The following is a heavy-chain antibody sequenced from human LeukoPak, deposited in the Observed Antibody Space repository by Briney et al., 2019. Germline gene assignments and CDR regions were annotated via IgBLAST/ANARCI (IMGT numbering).Heavy chain of an antibody. D-gene: IGHD3-10*01. Sequence: VGSLRLSCAASGFTFSSYWMSWVRQAPGKGLEWVANIKQDGSEKYYVDSVKGRFTISRDNAKNSLYLQMNSLRAEDTAVYYCARHITMVRGVLDYWGQGTLVTVSS. CDR2: IKQDGSEK. V-gene: IGHV3-7*01. CDR1: GFTFSSYW. CDR3: ARHITMVRGVLDY. J-gene: IGHJ4*02.